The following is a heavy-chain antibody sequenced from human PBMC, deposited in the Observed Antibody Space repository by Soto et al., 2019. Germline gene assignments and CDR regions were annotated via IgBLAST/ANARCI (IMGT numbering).Heavy chain of an antibody. CDR2: ISAYNGNT. Sequence: ASVKVSCKASGYTFTSYGISWVRQAPGQGLEWMGWISAYNGNTNYAQKLQGRVTMTTDTSTSTAYMELRSLRSDGTAVYYCARDGTPYCGGDCHSADEYYYYGMDVWGQGTTVTVSS. V-gene: IGHV1-18*01. J-gene: IGHJ6*02. CDR3: ARDGTPYCGGDCHSADEYYYYGMDV. D-gene: IGHD2-21*02. CDR1: GYTFTSYG.